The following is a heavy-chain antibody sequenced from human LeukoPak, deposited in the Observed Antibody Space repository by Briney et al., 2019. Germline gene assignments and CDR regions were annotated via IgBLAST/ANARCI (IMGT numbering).Heavy chain of an antibody. CDR3: ARDRDGVNWFDP. CDR1: GFTVSSNY. D-gene: IGHD3-10*01. V-gene: IGHV3-53*01. CDR2: IYSGGST. Sequence: GGSLRLSCAASGFTVSSNYMSWVRQAPGKGLEWVSVIYSGGSTYYADSVKGRFTISRDNSKNTLYLQMNSLRAVDTAVYYCARDRDGVNWFDPWGQGTLVTVSS. J-gene: IGHJ5*02.